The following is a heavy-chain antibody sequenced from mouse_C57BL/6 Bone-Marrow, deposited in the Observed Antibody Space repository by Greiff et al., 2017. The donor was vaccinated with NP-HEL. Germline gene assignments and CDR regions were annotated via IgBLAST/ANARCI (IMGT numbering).Heavy chain of an antibody. CDR3: ARFPYSNYAMDY. D-gene: IGHD2-5*01. Sequence: EVKVEESGPGLVKPSQSLSLTCSVTGYSITSGYYWNWIRQFPGNKLEWMGYISYDGSNNYNPSLKNRISITRDTSKNQFFLKLNSVTTEDTATYYCARFPYSNYAMDYWGQGTSVTVSS. CDR2: ISYDGSN. J-gene: IGHJ4*01. V-gene: IGHV3-6*01. CDR1: GYSITSGYY.